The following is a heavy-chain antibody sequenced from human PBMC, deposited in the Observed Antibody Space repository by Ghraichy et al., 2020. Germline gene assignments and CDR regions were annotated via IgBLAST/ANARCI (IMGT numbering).Heavy chain of an antibody. Sequence: GGSLRLSCAASGFTFSSYGMHWVRQAPGKGLEWVAVIWYDGSNKYYADSVKGRFTISRDNSKNTLYLQMNSLRAEDTAVYYCARGVDTSGGPLDYWGQGTLVTVSS. CDR2: IWYDGSNK. J-gene: IGHJ4*02. CDR3: ARGVDTSGGPLDY. CDR1: GFTFSSYG. D-gene: IGHD3-16*01. V-gene: IGHV3-33*01.